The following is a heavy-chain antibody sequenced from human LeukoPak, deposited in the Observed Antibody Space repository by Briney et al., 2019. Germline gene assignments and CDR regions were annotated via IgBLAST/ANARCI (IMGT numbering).Heavy chain of an antibody. D-gene: IGHD6-19*01. Sequence: SETLSLTCIVSGDSISSYYWSWIRQPPGKGLEGIGYISYSGSTNYNPSLKSRVTISVDTSKNQFSLNLTSVTAADTAMYYCARWSLHSSGWYFDYWGQGTLVTVSS. CDR3: ARWSLHSSGWYFDY. CDR1: GDSISSYY. V-gene: IGHV4-59*01. CDR2: ISYSGST. J-gene: IGHJ4*02.